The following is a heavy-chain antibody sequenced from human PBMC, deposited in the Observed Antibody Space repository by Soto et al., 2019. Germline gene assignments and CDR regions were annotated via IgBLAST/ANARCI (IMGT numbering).Heavy chain of an antibody. D-gene: IGHD3-10*01. CDR3: AAGASYFDY. CDR1: GFTFSSYG. J-gene: IGHJ4*02. CDR2: VWYDGSNK. Sequence: QVQLVESGEGVVQPGRSLRLYCAASGFTFSSYGMHWVRQAPGKGLEWVAVVWYDGSNKYYADSVKGRVTISRDNSKNTLYLQMNSLRAEDTAVYYCAAGASYFDYWGQGTLVTVSS. V-gene: IGHV3-33*01.